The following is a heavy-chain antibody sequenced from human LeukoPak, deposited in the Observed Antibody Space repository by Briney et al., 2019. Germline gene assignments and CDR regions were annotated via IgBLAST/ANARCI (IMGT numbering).Heavy chain of an antibody. CDR1: GYTFTGYY. Sequence: ASVKVSCKASGYTFTGYYMHWVRQAPGQGLEWMGWINPNSGGTNYAQKCQGRVTMTRDTSISTAYMELSRLRSDDTAVYYCAKPRGGYNQVDNYWGQGTLVTVSS. CDR2: INPNSGGT. J-gene: IGHJ4*02. D-gene: IGHD5-24*01. V-gene: IGHV1-2*02. CDR3: AKPRGGYNQVDNY.